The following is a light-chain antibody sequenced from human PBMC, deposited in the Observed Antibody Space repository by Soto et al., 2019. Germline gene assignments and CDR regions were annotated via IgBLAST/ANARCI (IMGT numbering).Light chain of an antibody. V-gene: IGLV1-51*01. CDR2: ENT. CDR3: GTWDTSLDIGV. Sequence: QSVLTQPPSVSAAPGQMVTISCSGSSSNIGYNYVSWYRHLPGTAPKLLIYENTKRPSGIPDRFSGSKSGTSATLGITGLQTEDEDDYYCGTWDTSLDIGVFGGGTKLTVL. J-gene: IGLJ3*02. CDR1: SSNIGYNY.